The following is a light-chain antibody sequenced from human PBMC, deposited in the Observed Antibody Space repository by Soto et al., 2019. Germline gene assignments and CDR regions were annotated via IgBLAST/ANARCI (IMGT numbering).Light chain of an antibody. CDR2: AAS. V-gene: IGKV3-15*01. J-gene: IGKJ1*01. CDR1: QSVATN. Sequence: EMVVTQSPATLSVSPGERATLSCRASQSVATNLAWYQQKPGQAPRLLIYAASTRATGIPARFSGSGSGTEFTLTISSLQSEDFAVYYCQQYDSWPKFGQGTKVDI. CDR3: QQYDSWPK.